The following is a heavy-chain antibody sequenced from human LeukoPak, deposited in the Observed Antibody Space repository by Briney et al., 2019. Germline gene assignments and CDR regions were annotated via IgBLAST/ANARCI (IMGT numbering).Heavy chain of an antibody. V-gene: IGHV1-46*01. CDR2: INPSGGST. CDR1: GYTFTSYY. D-gene: IGHD5-18*01. J-gene: IGHJ6*03. CDR3: ARAGRGYNYGFVPSEIDYYYYYLDV. Sequence: ASVKVSCKASGYTFTSYYMHWVRQAPGQGLEWMGIINPSGGSTSYAQKFQGRVTMTRDMSTSTVYMELSSLRSEDTAVYYCARAGRGYNYGFVPSEIDYYYYYLDVWGKGTTVTVSS.